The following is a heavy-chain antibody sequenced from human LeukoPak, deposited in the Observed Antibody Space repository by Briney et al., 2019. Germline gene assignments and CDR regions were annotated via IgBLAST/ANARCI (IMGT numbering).Heavy chain of an antibody. V-gene: IGHV4-39*01. Sequence: SETLSLTCTVSGGSISSSSYYWGWTRQPPGKGLEWIGSIYYSGSPYYNPSLKSRVTISVDTSKKQFSLKLSSVTAADTAVYYCARHVGFITMVRGVINNNWFDPWGQGTLVTVSS. D-gene: IGHD3-10*01. CDR3: ARHVGFITMVRGVINNNWFDP. CDR2: IYYSGSP. CDR1: GGSISSSSYY. J-gene: IGHJ5*02.